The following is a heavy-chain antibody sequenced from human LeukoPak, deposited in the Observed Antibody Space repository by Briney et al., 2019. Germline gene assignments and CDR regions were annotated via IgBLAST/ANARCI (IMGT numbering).Heavy chain of an antibody. D-gene: IGHD6-13*01. J-gene: IGHJ6*02. CDR1: GFTVSSNY. Sequence: PGGSLRLSCAASGFTVSSNYMSWVRQAPGKGLEWVSVIYSGGGTYYADSVKGRFTISRDNSKNTLYLQMNSLRAEDTAVYYCASHSSSWYYYYYGMDVWGQGTTVTVSS. V-gene: IGHV3-53*01. CDR2: IYSGGGT. CDR3: ASHSSSWYYYYYGMDV.